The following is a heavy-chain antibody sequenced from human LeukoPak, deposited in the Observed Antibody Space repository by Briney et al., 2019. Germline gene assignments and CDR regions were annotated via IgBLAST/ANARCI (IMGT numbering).Heavy chain of an antibody. CDR3: ARVRAYYDSTEDAFDI. CDR1: GGSISSGGYY. Sequence: PSQTLSLTCTVSGGSISSGGYYWSWIRQHPGKGLEWIGYIYYSGSTYYNPSLKSRVTISVDTSKNQFSLKLSSVTAADTAVYYCARVRAYYDSTEDAFDIWGQGTMVTVSS. CDR2: IYYSGST. J-gene: IGHJ3*02. D-gene: IGHD3-22*01. V-gene: IGHV4-31*03.